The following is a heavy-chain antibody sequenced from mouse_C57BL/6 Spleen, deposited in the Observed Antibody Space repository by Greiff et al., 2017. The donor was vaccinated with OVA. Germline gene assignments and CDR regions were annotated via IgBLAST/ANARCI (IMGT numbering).Heavy chain of an antibody. CDR1: GYTFTDYY. CDR2: IYPGSGNT. V-gene: IGHV1-76*01. J-gene: IGHJ3*01. D-gene: IGHD3-2*02. Sequence: QVQLKQSGAELVRPGASVKLSCKASGYTFTDYYINWVKQRPGQGLEWIARIYPGSGNTYYNEKFKGKATLTAEKSSSTAYMQLSSLTSEDSAVYFCARALDSSGYDYWGQGTLVTVSA. CDR3: ARALDSSGYDY.